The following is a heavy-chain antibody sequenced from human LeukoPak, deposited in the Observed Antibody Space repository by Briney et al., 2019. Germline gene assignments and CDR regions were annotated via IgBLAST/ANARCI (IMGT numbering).Heavy chain of an antibody. D-gene: IGHD6-13*01. J-gene: IGHJ6*02. Sequence: ASVKVSCKASGYTFTSYDFNWVRQATGQGLEWMGWMNPNSGNTGYAQKFQGRVTMTRNTSISTAYMELSSLRSEDTAVYYCARVKDGYSSSWYYYYGMDVWGQGTTVTVSS. CDR3: ARVKDGYSSSWYYYYGMDV. CDR2: MNPNSGNT. V-gene: IGHV1-8*01. CDR1: GYTFTSYD.